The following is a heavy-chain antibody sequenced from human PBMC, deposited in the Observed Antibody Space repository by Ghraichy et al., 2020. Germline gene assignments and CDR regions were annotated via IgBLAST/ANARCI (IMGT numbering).Heavy chain of an antibody. CDR2: IYYSGST. CDR3: AREGYDIVVVPAAIEPHYYYYMDV. J-gene: IGHJ6*03. D-gene: IGHD2-2*01. Sequence: SETLSLTCTVSGGSISSYYWSWIRQPPGKGLEWIGYIYYSGSTNYNPSLKSRVTISVDTSKNQFSLKLSSVTAADTAVYYCAREGYDIVVVPAAIEPHYYYYMDVWGKGTTVTVSS. CDR1: GGSISSYY. V-gene: IGHV4-59*01.